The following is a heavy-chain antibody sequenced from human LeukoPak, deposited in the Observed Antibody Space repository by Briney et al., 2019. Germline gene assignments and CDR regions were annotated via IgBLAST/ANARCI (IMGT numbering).Heavy chain of an antibody. Sequence: PSETLSLTCTVSGGSISGSSYYWGWIRQPPGKGLEWIGSIYYSGSTYYNPSLKSRVTISVDTSKNQFSLKLSSVTAADTAVYYCARGYSTVTYHWFDPWGQGTLVTVSS. CDR1: GGSISGSSYY. CDR2: IYYSGST. CDR3: ARGYSTVTYHWFDP. V-gene: IGHV4-39*07. D-gene: IGHD4-11*01. J-gene: IGHJ5*02.